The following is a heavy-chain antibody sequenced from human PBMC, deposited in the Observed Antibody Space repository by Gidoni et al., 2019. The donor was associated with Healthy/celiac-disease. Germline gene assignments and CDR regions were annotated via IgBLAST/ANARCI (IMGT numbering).Heavy chain of an antibody. CDR3: ARGVLGSRAFDI. CDR2: MNHNSGNT. J-gene: IGHJ3*02. Sequence: QVQLLQSGPVVKMPGSSVTVSCTASSYPFTSYDINWVRQATGQGLEWMGWMNHNSGNTGYAQKFKDRVTMTRNTSISKAYMEMSSLRSEDKAVYYCARGVLGSRAFDIWGQGTMVTVSS. V-gene: IGHV1-8*01. D-gene: IGHD3-22*01. CDR1: SYPFTSYD.